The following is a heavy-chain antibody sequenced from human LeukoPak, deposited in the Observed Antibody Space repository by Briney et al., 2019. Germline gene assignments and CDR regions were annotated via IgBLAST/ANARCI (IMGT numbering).Heavy chain of an antibody. CDR2: MNPNSGNT. J-gene: IGHJ4*02. CDR1: GYTFTSYD. V-gene: IGHV1-8*01. Sequence: GASVKVSCKASGYTFTSYDINWVRQATGQGLEWMGWMNPNSGNTGYAQKFQGRVTMTRNTSISTAYMELSSLRSEDTAVYYCARSSEYYYDSSGYYGYWGQGTLVTVSS. D-gene: IGHD3-22*01. CDR3: ARSSEYYYDSSGYYGY.